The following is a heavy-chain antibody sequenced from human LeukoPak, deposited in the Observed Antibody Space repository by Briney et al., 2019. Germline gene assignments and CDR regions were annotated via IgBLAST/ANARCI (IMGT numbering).Heavy chain of an antibody. J-gene: IGHJ4*02. CDR3: TRSINGDYGTNFDY. V-gene: IGHV3-73*01. CDR2: IRSKANSYAT. Sequence: GGSLRLSCAASGFTFSGSAMHWVRQASGKGLEWVGRIRSKANSYATAYAASVKGRFTISRDDSKNTAYLQMNSLKTEDTTVCYCTRSINGDYGTNFDYWGQGTLVTVSS. D-gene: IGHD4-17*01. CDR1: GFTFSGSA.